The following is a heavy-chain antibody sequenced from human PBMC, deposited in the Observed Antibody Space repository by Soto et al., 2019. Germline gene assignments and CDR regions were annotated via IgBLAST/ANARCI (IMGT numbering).Heavy chain of an antibody. V-gene: IGHV3-66*01. D-gene: IGHD3-3*01. CDR1: GFTVNNLY. CDR3: ARDIFGGSYDFCH. J-gene: IGHJ4*02. Sequence: EVQLVESGGGLVQPGGSPTLSCAAFGFTVNNLYMTWVRQAPGKGLEWVSVFSSDGSRYYADSVKGRFTISKDYSKNTLYLEMNSLRAGDTAVYYCARDIFGGSYDFCHGGQGTLVTVSS. CDR2: FSSDGSR.